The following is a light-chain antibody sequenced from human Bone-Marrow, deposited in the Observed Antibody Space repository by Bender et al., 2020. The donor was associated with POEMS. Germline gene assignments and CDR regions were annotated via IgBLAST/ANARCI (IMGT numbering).Light chain of an antibody. CDR1: SSDIGGYDH. CDR2: EVT. V-gene: IGLV2-8*01. Sequence: QSAPTQPPSASGSPGQSVTISCTGTSSDIGGYDHVSWYQQHPGKAPKVIIYEVTKRPSGVPDRFSGSRSGTSASLAISGLQSEDEADYYCAVWDDSLNGWVFGGGTKLTVL. CDR3: AVWDDSLNGWV. J-gene: IGLJ3*02.